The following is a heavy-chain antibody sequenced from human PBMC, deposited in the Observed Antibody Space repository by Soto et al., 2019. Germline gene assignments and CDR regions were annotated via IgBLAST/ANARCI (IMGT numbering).Heavy chain of an antibody. CDR1: GLTLSSFA. J-gene: IGHJ6*02. Sequence: GGSLRLSCAASGLTLSSFAMSWVRQAPGKGLECVSFISVSGGRTYYADSVKGRFTISRDKSKNTLYLQMNSLRAGDSAVYYCAKWGGTNYHYNGMDVWGQGTTVTVSS. CDR2: ISVSGGRT. V-gene: IGHV3-23*01. CDR3: AKWGGTNYHYNGMDV. D-gene: IGHD1-26*01.